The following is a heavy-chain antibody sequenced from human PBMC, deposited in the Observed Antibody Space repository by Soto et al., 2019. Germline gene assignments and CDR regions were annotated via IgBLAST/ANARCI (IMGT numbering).Heavy chain of an antibody. Sequence: QVQLVQSGAEVKKPGASVKVSCKASGYTFTDYHIHWVRQAPGQGLEFMGWINANNGGAGSAQQFQGRVTVTRDTSITTVYMELSNLRSDDTAVYYSAREGGSETLQPSYNWFDTWGQGTLVTVSS. J-gene: IGHJ5*02. D-gene: IGHD6-25*01. V-gene: IGHV1-2*02. CDR1: GYTFTDYH. CDR3: AREGGSETLQPSYNWFDT. CDR2: INANNGGA.